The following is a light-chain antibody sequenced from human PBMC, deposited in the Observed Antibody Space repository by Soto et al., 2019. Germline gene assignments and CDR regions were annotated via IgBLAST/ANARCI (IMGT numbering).Light chain of an antibody. CDR3: TSFTSTNTWV. V-gene: IGLV2-14*01. CDR1: HSDVGGYDR. CDR2: EVS. Sequence: QSALTQPASVSASPGQSITISCTGTHSDVGGYDRVSWSQQHPGKPPKLIIFEVSYRPSGVSNRFSGSKSGNTASLTISGLQPEAEADYYCTSFTSTNTWVFGGGTKLTVL. J-gene: IGLJ3*02.